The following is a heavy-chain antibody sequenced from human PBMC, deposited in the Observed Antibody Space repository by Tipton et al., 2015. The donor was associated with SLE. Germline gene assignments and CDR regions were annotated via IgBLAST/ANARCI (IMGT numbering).Heavy chain of an antibody. CDR1: GGSISPHY. CDR2: IYFGGST. CDR3: ARGLNKGNPFFGY. Sequence: LRLSCTVSGGSISPHYWSWIRQPPGKGLEWIGYIYFGGSTTYNPSLKSRVTISVDTSKNQFSLKLSSMTAADTAVYYCARGLNKGNPFFGYWGQGTLVTVSS. D-gene: IGHD2/OR15-2a*01. J-gene: IGHJ4*02. V-gene: IGHV4-59*11.